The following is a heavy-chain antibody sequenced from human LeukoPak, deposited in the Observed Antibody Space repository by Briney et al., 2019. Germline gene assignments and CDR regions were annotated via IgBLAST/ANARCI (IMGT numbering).Heavy chain of an antibody. CDR1: GFTFSDYY. D-gene: IGHD3-10*01. Sequence: PGGSLRLSCAASGFTFSDYYMSWIRQAPGKGLEWVSYISSSGSTIYYADSVKGRFTISRDNAKNSLYLQMNGLRAEDAAMYYCVKPYYYSSGSLNWGQGTLVTVSS. CDR3: VKPYYYSSGSLN. CDR2: ISSSGSTI. V-gene: IGHV3-11*04. J-gene: IGHJ1*01.